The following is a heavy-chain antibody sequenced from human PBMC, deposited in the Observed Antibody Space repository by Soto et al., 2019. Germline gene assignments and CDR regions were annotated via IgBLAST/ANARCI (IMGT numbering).Heavy chain of an antibody. CDR3: GRAYYDSSGYYPYFDY. CDR1: GFTFSSCS. D-gene: IGHD3-22*01. Sequence: GGSLRLSCVASGFTFSSCSMHWVRQAPGKGLEGVSVLSSDGCATYYAHSVMGRCTISRDNSKSTWYLQLNSLTAEDTAVYYCGRAYYDSSGYYPYFDYWGQGTLVTVSS. CDR2: LSSDGCAT. J-gene: IGHJ4*02. V-gene: IGHV3-30-3*01.